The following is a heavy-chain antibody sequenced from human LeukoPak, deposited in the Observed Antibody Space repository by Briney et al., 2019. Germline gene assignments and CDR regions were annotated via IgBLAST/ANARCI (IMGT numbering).Heavy chain of an antibody. CDR2: IRTKGNSYAT. D-gene: IGHD3-22*01. Sequence: PGGSLKLSCKASGFTFSGSTMHWVRQASGKGLEWVGRIRTKGNSYATAYAASMKGRFTISRDDSKNTAYLQMTSLKTEDTAIYYCTTYSSGYYHLDNWGQGTLVTVSS. CDR1: GFTFSGST. V-gene: IGHV3-73*01. J-gene: IGHJ4*02. CDR3: TTYSSGYYHLDN.